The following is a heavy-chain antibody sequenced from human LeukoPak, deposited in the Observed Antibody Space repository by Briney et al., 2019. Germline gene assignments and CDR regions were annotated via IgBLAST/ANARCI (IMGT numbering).Heavy chain of an antibody. CDR3: AKGRVYYYDSSFDY. Sequence: GGSLRLSCAASGFTFDDYAMHWVRQAPGKGLEWVSGISWNSGSIGYADSVKGRFTISRDNAKNSLYLQMNSLRAEDTALYYCAKGRVYYYDSSFDYWGQGTLVAVSS. V-gene: IGHV3-9*01. CDR2: ISWNSGSI. J-gene: IGHJ4*02. D-gene: IGHD3-22*01. CDR1: GFTFDDYA.